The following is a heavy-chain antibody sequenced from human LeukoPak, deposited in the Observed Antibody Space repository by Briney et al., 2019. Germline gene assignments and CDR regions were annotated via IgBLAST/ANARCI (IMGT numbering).Heavy chain of an antibody. V-gene: IGHV4-39*01. CDR1: GGSISSSSYY. J-gene: IGHJ5*02. CDR2: IYYSGST. Sequence: SETLSLTCTVSGGSISSSSYYWGWIRQPPGEGLEWIGSIYYSGSTYYNPSLKSRVTISVDTSKNQFSLKLSSVTAADTAVYYCASGGSSSVTNWFDPWGQGTLVTVSS. D-gene: IGHD6-13*01. CDR3: ASGGSSSVTNWFDP.